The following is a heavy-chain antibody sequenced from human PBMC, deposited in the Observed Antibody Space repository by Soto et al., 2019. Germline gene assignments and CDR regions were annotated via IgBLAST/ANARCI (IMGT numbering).Heavy chain of an antibody. V-gene: IGHV1-18*04. D-gene: IGHD2-21*02. Sequence: ASVKVSCKASGYFFTSYGISWVRQAPGQGLEWMGWISPYNGNTKNAQNFQGRVTMTTDTSTYTAYMEVRRLRSDDSAVYYCARDLGSDLSAPGTVFDYWGQGTLVTVSS. CDR1: GYFFTSYG. J-gene: IGHJ4*02. CDR2: ISPYNGNT. CDR3: ARDLGSDLSAPGTVFDY.